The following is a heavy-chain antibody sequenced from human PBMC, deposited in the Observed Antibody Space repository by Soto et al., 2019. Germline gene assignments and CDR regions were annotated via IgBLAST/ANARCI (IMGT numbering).Heavy chain of an antibody. D-gene: IGHD2-15*01. Sequence: ASVKVSCKASGYTFTSYGIRWVRQATGQGLEWMGWISAYNGNTNYAQKLQGRVTMTTDTSTSTAYMELRSLRSDDTAVYYCARRRGLDCSGGSCYSGYYMDVWGKGTTVTVSS. CDR3: ARRRGLDCSGGSCYSGYYMDV. V-gene: IGHV1-18*01. CDR2: ISAYNGNT. CDR1: GYTFTSYG. J-gene: IGHJ6*03.